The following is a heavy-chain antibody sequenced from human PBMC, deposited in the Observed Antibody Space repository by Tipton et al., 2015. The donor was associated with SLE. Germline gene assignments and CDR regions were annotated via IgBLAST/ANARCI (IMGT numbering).Heavy chain of an antibody. Sequence: TLSLTCAVYGGSFSGYYWSWIRQPPGKGLEWIGEINHSGSTNYNPSLKSRVTISVDTSKNQFSLKLSSVTAADTAVYYCARGLAYDYVWGSYRQYYFDYWGQGTLVTVPS. CDR2: INHSGST. CDR1: GGSFSGYY. D-gene: IGHD3-16*02. CDR3: ARGLAYDYVWGSYRQYYFDY. J-gene: IGHJ4*02. V-gene: IGHV4-34*01.